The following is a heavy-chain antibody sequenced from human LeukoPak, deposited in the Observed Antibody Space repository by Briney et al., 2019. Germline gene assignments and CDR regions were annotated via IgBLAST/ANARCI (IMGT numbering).Heavy chain of an antibody. CDR1: GFTFSSYG. J-gene: IGHJ4*02. D-gene: IGHD6-13*01. V-gene: IGHV3-30*18. Sequence: GGSLRLSCAASGFTFSSYGIHWVRQAPGKGLEWVALISYDGNNKYYADSVKGRFTISRDNSKNTLYLQMNSLRAEDTAEYFCAKEKTAYSSSWFISGFDYWGQGTPVTVSS. CDR2: ISYDGNNK. CDR3: AKEKTAYSSSWFISGFDY.